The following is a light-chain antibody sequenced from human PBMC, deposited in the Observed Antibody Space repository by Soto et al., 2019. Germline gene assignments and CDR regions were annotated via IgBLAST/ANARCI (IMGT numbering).Light chain of an antibody. J-gene: IGLJ2*01. CDR2: EVT. CDR1: SSDVGSYNR. Sequence: QSVLTQPPSVSGSPGQSVTISCTGTSSDVGSYNRVSWYQQPPGTAPKLMIYEVTNRPSGVPDRFSGSESGNTASLTISGLQAEDEADYYCSSYTSSSNLLFGGGTKLTVL. V-gene: IGLV2-18*02. CDR3: SSYTSSSNLL.